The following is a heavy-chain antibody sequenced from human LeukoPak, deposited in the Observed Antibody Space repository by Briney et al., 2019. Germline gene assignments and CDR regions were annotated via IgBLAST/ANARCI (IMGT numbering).Heavy chain of an antibody. CDR3: AKADPWSSGYMPHYFDY. V-gene: IGHV4-39*07. J-gene: IGHJ4*02. CDR2: IYYSGST. Sequence: KSSETLSLTCTVSGGSISSSSYYWGWIRQPPGKGLEWIGSIYYSGSTYYNPSLKSRVTISVDTSKNQFSLKLSSVTAADTAVYYCAKADPWSSGYMPHYFDYWGQGTLVTVSS. D-gene: IGHD3-22*01. CDR1: GGSISSSSYY.